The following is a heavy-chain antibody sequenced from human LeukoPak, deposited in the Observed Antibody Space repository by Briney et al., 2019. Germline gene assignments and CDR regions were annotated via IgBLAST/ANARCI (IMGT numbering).Heavy chain of an antibody. CDR1: GYSSSYYW. D-gene: IGHD3-22*01. CDR3: ARSNYYDSRLRLPDY. V-gene: IGHV5-51*01. J-gene: IGHJ4*02. CDR2: IYPGDSDT. Sequence: GESLKISCKGLGYSSSYYWIGWVRQMPGKGLEWMGIIYPGDSDTRYSPSFQGQVTISADKSISTAYLQWSSLKASDTAMYYCARSNYYDSRLRLPDYWGQGTLVTVSS.